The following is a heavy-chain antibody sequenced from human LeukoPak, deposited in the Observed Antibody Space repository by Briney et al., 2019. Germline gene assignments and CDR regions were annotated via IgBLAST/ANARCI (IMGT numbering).Heavy chain of an antibody. CDR1: GFTFSSYE. CDR3: ARGGSGNWNAPFDY. V-gene: IGHV3-48*03. D-gene: IGHD1-1*01. Sequence: GGSLRLSCAASGFTFSSYEIHWVRQAPGKGLEWVSYISSSGSTIYYADSVKGRFTISRDNAKNSLYLQMNSLRAEDTAVYYCARGGSGNWNAPFDYWGQGTLVTVSS. CDR2: ISSSGSTI. J-gene: IGHJ4*02.